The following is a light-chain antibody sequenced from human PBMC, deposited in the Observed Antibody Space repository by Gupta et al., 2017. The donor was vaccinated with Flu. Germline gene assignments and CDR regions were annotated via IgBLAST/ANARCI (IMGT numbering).Light chain of an antibody. Sequence: TNYVYWYQHLPGTAPKVLISTNNQRPSGVPDRFSGSKSGASASLAIGGLRSEDEAIYYCATWDDSLGYVVFGGGTKLTVL. CDR3: ATWDDSLGYVV. J-gene: IGLJ2*01. CDR1: TNY. CDR2: TNN. V-gene: IGLV1-47*01.